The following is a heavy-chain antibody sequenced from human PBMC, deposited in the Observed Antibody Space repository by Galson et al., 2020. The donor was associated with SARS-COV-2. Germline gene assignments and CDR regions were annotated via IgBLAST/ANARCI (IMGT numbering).Heavy chain of an antibody. Sequence: KMSGPTLVKPTQTLTLTCTFSGFSLSTSGVGVGWIRQPPGKALAWLALIYWDDDKRYSPSLKSRLTITKDTSKNQVVLTMTNMDPVDTATYYCAHGLVVVAGTLNWCDPWGQGTLVTVSS. J-gene: IGHJ5*02. V-gene: IGHV2-5*02. CDR3: AHGLVVVAGTLNWCDP. CDR1: GFSLSTSGVG. D-gene: IGHD2-15*01. CDR2: IYWDDDK.